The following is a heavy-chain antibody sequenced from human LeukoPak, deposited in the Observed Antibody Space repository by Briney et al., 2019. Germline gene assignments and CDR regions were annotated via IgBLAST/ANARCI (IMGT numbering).Heavy chain of an antibody. D-gene: IGHD2-15*01. CDR2: THTSGST. J-gene: IGHJ6*03. Sequence: SETLSLTCTVSGGSISSYYWTWIRQPAGKGLEWIGRTHTSGSTNYNPSLKSRVTMSVDTSKNQFSLKLTSVTAADTAVYYCARGYCSGGSCYSSYYYSYMDVWGKGTTVTVSS. CDR3: ARGYCSGGSCYSSYYYSYMDV. CDR1: GGSISSYY. V-gene: IGHV4-4*07.